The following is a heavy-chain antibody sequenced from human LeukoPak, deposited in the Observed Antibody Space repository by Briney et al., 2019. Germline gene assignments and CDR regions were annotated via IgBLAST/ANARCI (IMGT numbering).Heavy chain of an antibody. J-gene: IGHJ3*02. CDR1: GGTFSSYA. D-gene: IGHD3-22*01. CDR2: IIPIFGTA. V-gene: IGHV1-69*01. CDR3: ARDLEISSGYYVNDI. Sequence: SVKVSCKASGGTFSSYAISWVRQAPGQGLEWMGGIIPIFGTANYAQKFQGRVTITADDSTSTAYMELSSLRSEDTAVYYCARDLEISSGYYVNDIWGQGTMVTVSS.